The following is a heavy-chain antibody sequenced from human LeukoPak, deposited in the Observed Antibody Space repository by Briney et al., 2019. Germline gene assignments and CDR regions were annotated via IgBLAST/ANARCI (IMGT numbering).Heavy chain of an antibody. J-gene: IGHJ4*01. CDR1: GGSISSYY. CDR2: IYYSGST. CDR3: ARSELLWFGGVNSGFDY. V-gene: IGHV4-59*01. D-gene: IGHD3-10*01. Sequence: KSSETLSLTCAVSGGSISSYYWSWIRQPPGKGPEWIGYIYYSGSTNYNPSLKSRVTISLDTSKSQFSLKLSSVTAADTAVYYCARSELLWFGGVNSGFDYWGQGTLVTVSS.